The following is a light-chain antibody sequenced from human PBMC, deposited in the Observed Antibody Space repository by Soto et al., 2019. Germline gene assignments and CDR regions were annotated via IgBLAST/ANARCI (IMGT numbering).Light chain of an antibody. V-gene: IGLV2-14*01. J-gene: IGLJ1*01. CDR1: TSDIGASNF. CDR2: EAT. CDR3: ISYKTDATFV. Sequence: QSALTQPPSVSGYPAQSITVSYTGTTSDIGASNFVSWYQHLPGRAPKVIIFEATNRPSGVSDRFSGSKAGITASLTISGLQADDEAEYFCISYKTDATFVFGTGTKVTVL.